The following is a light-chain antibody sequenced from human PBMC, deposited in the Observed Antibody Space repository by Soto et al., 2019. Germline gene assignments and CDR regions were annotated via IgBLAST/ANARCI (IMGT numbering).Light chain of an antibody. CDR3: QQYGSSPQDT. CDR2: GAS. V-gene: IGKV3-20*01. CDR1: QSVSSSY. J-gene: IGKJ2*01. Sequence: EIVLTQSPGTLSLSPGERATLSCRASQSVSSSYLAWYPQKPGQAPRLLIYGASSRATGIPDRFSGSGSGTDFTLTISRLEPEDFAVYYCQQYGSSPQDTFGQGTKLEIK.